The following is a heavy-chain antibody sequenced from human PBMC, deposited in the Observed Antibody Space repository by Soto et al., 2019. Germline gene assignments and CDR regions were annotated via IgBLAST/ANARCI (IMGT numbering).Heavy chain of an antibody. CDR1: GYTFTNYG. CDR3: ARTPDIVVVPAANGDYYYGMDV. Sequence: ASVKVSCKASGYTFTNYGISWVRQAPGQGLEWMGWINTYNGNTNHAQKLQGRVTMTTDTSTSTAYMELRSLRSEDTAVYYCARTPDIVVVPAANGDYYYGMDVWGQGTTVTVSS. CDR2: INTYNGNT. J-gene: IGHJ6*02. D-gene: IGHD2-2*01. V-gene: IGHV1-18*01.